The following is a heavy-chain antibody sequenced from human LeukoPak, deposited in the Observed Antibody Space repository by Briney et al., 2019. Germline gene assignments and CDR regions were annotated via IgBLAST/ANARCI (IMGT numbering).Heavy chain of an antibody. CDR2: IRSKANSYAT. D-gene: IGHD6-13*01. V-gene: IGHV3-73*01. Sequence: GGSLRLSCAASGFTFSGSAMHWVRQASGKGLEWVGRIRSKANSYATAYAASVKGRFTISRDDSKNTAYLQMNRLKTEDTAVYYCTRQFLVRGIGAAGTNYYYMDVWGKGTTVTVSS. CDR1: GFTFSGSA. CDR3: TRQFLVRGIGAAGTNYYYMDV. J-gene: IGHJ6*03.